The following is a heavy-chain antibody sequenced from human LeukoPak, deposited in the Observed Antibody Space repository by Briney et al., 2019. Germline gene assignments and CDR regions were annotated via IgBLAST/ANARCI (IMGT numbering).Heavy chain of an antibody. V-gene: IGHV1-2*02. D-gene: IGHD1-26*01. J-gene: IGHJ5*02. CDR2: INPNSGGT. Sequence: GASVKVSCKVSGYTLTELSMHWVRQAPGQGLEWMGWINPNSGGTNYAQKFQGRVTMTRDTSISTAYMELSRLRSDDTAVYYCARAPKFRLVGVPKGPFDPWGQGTLVTVSS. CDR3: ARAPKFRLVGVPKGPFDP. CDR1: GYTLTELS.